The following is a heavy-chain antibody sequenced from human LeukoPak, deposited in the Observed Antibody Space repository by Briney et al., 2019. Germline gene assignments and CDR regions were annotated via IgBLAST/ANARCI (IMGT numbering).Heavy chain of an antibody. Sequence: GGSLRLSCAASGFTFYSYAMNWVRQTPGKGLEWVSTFSGSGGSIYYADSVKGRFTISRDNSKNTLYLQMNSLRAEDTAVYYCAKCQWELPPSVDYWGQGTLVTVSS. V-gene: IGHV3-23*01. CDR3: AKCQWELPPSVDY. J-gene: IGHJ4*02. D-gene: IGHD1-26*01. CDR2: FSGSGGSI. CDR1: GFTFYSYA.